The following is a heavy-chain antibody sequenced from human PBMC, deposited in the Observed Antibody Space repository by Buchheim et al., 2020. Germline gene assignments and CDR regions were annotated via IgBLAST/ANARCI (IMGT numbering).Heavy chain of an antibody. Sequence: EVQLVESGGGLVQPGGSLRLSCAASGFTFSSYWMHWVRQAPGKGLVWVSRINSDGSSTSYADSVKGRFTISSDKAKNTLYLQMNSLRAEDTAVYYCARENDFWSGYYNYSYCYGMDVWGQGTT. V-gene: IGHV3-74*01. J-gene: IGHJ6*02. D-gene: IGHD3-3*01. CDR1: GFTFSSYW. CDR3: ARENDFWSGYYNYSYCYGMDV. CDR2: INSDGSST.